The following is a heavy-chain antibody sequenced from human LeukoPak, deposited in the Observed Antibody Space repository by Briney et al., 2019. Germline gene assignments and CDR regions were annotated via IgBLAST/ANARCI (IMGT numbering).Heavy chain of an antibody. J-gene: IGHJ4*02. CDR3: AREKTSIAAAGYFDY. CDR2: ISSSSSTI. V-gene: IGHV3-48*01. D-gene: IGHD6-13*01. Sequence: GGSLRLSCAASGLTFSSYSMNWVRQAPGKGLEWVSYISSSSSTIYYADSVKGRFTISRDNAKNSLYLQMNSLRAEDTAVYYCAREKTSIAAAGYFDYWGQGTLVTVSS. CDR1: GLTFSSYS.